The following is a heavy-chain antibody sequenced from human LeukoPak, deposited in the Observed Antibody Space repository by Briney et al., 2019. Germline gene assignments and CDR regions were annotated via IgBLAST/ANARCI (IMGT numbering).Heavy chain of an antibody. J-gene: IGHJ4*02. V-gene: IGHV3-21*01. Sequence: PGGSLRRSCAASGFTFSSYSMNWVRQAPGKGLEWVSSISSSSSYIYYADSVKGRFTISRDNAKNSLYLQMNSLRAEDTAVYYCARVLVVPAADNDYWGQGTLVTVSS. CDR1: GFTFSSYS. CDR2: ISSSSSYI. CDR3: ARVLVVPAADNDY. D-gene: IGHD2-2*01.